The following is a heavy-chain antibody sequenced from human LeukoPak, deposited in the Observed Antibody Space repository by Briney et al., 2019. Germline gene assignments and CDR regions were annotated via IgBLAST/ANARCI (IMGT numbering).Heavy chain of an antibody. J-gene: IGHJ6*03. V-gene: IGHV4-59*01. CDR1: GGSISSYY. CDR2: IYYSGST. CDR3: ARISSGYYRYYYYYYMDV. D-gene: IGHD3-22*01. Sequence: SETLSLTCTVSGGSISSYYWSWIRQPPGKGLELIGYIYYSGSTNYNPSLKSRVTISVDTSKNQFSLKLSSVTAADTAVYYCARISSGYYRYYYYYYMDVWGKGTTVTVSS.